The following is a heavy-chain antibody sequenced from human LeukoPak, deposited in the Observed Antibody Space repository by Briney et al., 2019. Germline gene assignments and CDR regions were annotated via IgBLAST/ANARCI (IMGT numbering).Heavy chain of an antibody. CDR3: TRDGGASTKEPTGGYYYYGMDV. CDR1: GFIVSRNY. D-gene: IGHD1-1*01. CDR2: TYSSGST. V-gene: IGHV3-53*01. Sequence: GGSLRLSCAASGFIVSRNYMSWVRQAPGKGLEWVSFTYSSGSTSYTESVKGRFTISRDNSKNTLSLQLNSLRAEDTAVYYCTRDGGASTKEPTGGYYYYGMDVWAKRPRSPSS. J-gene: IGHJ6*02.